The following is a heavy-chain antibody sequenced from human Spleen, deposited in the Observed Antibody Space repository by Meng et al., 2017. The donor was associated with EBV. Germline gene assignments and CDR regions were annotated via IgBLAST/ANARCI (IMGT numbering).Heavy chain of an antibody. CDR1: GLHVCEHY. Sequence: LALAAPGLHVCEHYMRVLRQAPGKGLGWVSSISSSGRTTSNADSVTGRSTISTTSAKNTLYLQMNSLRAEDTAVYYCPGNLALDYWGQGTLVTVSS. CDR3: PGNLALDY. CDR2: ISSSGRTT. V-gene: IGHV3-11*04. J-gene: IGHJ4*02.